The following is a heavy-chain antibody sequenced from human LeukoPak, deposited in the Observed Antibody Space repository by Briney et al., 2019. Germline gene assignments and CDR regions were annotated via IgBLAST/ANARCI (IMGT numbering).Heavy chain of an antibody. CDR3: ARGRVGATTSNWFDP. D-gene: IGHD1-26*01. Sequence: RASVKVSCKASGGTFSSYDISWVRQAPGQGLEWMGIINPSGGSTSYAQKFQGRVTMTRDMSTSTVYMELSSLRSEDTAVYYCARGRVGATTSNWFDPWGQGTLVTVSS. CDR1: GGTFSSYD. V-gene: IGHV1-46*01. J-gene: IGHJ5*02. CDR2: INPSGGST.